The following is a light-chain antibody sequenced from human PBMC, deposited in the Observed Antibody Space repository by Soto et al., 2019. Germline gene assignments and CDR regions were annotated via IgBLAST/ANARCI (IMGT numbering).Light chain of an antibody. CDR2: DAS. J-gene: IGKJ5*01. CDR1: QSVSSY. V-gene: IGKV3-11*01. CDR3: QHRRCRQVT. Sequence: GASVPLSCRASQSVSSYLAWYQQIPGQAPRLLIYDASNSATGITASFSGRGSATYITLTSSILEAEDLVVYCYQHRRCRQVTFGQGTLLEI.